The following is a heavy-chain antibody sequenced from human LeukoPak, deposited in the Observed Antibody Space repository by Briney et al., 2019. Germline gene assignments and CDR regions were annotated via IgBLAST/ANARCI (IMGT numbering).Heavy chain of an antibody. CDR1: GFTFSSYA. V-gene: IGHV3-23*01. Sequence: GGSLRLSCAASGFTFSSYAMSWVRQAPGKGLEWVSAISGSGGSTYYADSVKGRFTISRDNSKNTLYLQMNSLRAEDTAVYYCAKGTRIYYDFWSGYKPSDYFDYWGQGTLVTVSS. J-gene: IGHJ4*02. CDR3: AKGTRIYYDFWSGYKPSDYFDY. D-gene: IGHD3-3*01. CDR2: ISGSGGST.